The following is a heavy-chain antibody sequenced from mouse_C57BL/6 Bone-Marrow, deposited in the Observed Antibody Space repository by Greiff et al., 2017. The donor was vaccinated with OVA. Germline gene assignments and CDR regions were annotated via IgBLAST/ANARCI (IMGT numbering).Heavy chain of an antibody. D-gene: IGHD4-1*01. CDR3: ARVTGKGAYYFDY. CDR1: GFTFSDYY. J-gene: IGHJ2*01. CDR2: INYDGSST. Sequence: EVMLVESEGGLVQPGSSMKLSCTASGFTFSDYYMAWVRQVPEKGLEWVANINYDGSSTYYLDSLKSRFIISRDNAKNILYLQMSSLKSEDTATYYCARVTGKGAYYFDYWGQGTTLTVSS. V-gene: IGHV5-16*01.